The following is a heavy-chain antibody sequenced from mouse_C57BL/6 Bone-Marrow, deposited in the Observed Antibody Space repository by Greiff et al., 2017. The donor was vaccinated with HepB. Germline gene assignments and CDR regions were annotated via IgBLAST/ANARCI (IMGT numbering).Heavy chain of an antibody. V-gene: IGHV5-4*01. D-gene: IGHD1-1*01. CDR2: ISDGGSYT. CDR3: AREITTVVFDY. CDR1: GFTFSSYA. J-gene: IGHJ2*01. Sequence: EVQVVESGGGLVKPGGSLKLSCAASGFTFSSYAMSWVRQTPEKRLEWVATISDGGSYTYYPDNVKGRFTISRDNAKNNLYLQMSHLKSEDTAMYYCAREITTVVFDYWGQGTTLTVSS.